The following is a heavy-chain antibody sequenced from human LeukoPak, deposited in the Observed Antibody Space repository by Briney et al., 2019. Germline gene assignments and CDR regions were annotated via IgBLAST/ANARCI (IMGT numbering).Heavy chain of an antibody. D-gene: IGHD1-20*01. CDR3: ARTYNWNGGYYFDY. J-gene: IGHJ4*02. V-gene: IGHV4-4*02. Sequence: PSETLSLTCAVSGGSISSSNWWSWVRQPPGQGLEWIGEIYHSGSTNYNPSLKSRVTISVDKSKSQFSLKLSSVTAADTAVYYCARTYNWNGGYYFDYWGQGTLVTVSS. CDR1: GGSISSSNW. CDR2: IYHSGST.